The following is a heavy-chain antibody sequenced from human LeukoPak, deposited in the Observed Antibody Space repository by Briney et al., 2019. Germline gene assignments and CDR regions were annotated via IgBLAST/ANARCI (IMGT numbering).Heavy chain of an antibody. D-gene: IGHD3-22*01. CDR3: AANYYDSSA. V-gene: IGHV4-39*07. J-gene: IGHJ5*02. Sequence: SETLSLTCTVSGGSITTSSYYWSWIRQPPGKGLEWIGEINHSGSTNYNPSLKSRVTISVDTSKNQFSLKLSSVTAADTAVYYCAANYYDSSAWGQGTLVTVSS. CDR2: INHSGST. CDR1: GGSITTSSYY.